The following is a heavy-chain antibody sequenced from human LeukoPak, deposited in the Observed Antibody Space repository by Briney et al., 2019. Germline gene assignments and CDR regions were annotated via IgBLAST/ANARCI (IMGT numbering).Heavy chain of an antibody. CDR3: VRPQYSESRLDS. Sequence: AGGSLRLSCAASGFTFSSYWMHWVRQAPGKGLVWVARINSDGSNTPYADSVKGRFTISRDNANNTLYLQMHSLRAEDTAVYYCVRPQYSESRLDSWGRGTLVTVSS. D-gene: IGHD1-26*01. CDR2: INSDGSNT. V-gene: IGHV3-74*03. J-gene: IGHJ4*02. CDR1: GFTFSSYW.